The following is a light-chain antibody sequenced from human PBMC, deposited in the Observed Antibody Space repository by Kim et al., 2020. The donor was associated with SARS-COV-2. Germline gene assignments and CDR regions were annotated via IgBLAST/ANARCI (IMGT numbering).Light chain of an antibody. CDR1: AGAVTSGHY. J-gene: IGLJ2*01. CDR2: DIN. Sequence: QAVVTQEPSLTVSPGGTVTLTCGSSAGAVTSGHYPYWFQQKPGQAPRTLIYDINNRNAWTPARFSGSLPGGKAALTLSGAQPEDEADCFCLLTYSGIRLFGGGTQLTVL. V-gene: IGLV7-46*01. CDR3: LLTYSGIRL.